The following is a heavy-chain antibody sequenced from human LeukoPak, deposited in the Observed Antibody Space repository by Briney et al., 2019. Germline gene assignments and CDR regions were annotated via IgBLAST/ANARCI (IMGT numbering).Heavy chain of an antibody. D-gene: IGHD4-23*01. CDR3: ARGAHKRDDYGGFFDY. CDR1: GFIFSNYA. J-gene: IGHJ4*02. Sequence: GGSLRLSCAASGFIFSNYAMHWVRQAPGKGLEWEAVISSDGSKKDHADSVKGRFTISRDNSKNTVYLQMNSLRVEDTAVYYCARGAHKRDDYGGFFDYWGQGTLVTVSS. CDR2: ISSDGSKK. V-gene: IGHV3-30*04.